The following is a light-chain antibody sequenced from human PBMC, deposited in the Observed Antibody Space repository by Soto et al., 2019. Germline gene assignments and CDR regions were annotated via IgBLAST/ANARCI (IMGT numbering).Light chain of an antibody. CDR2: GAS. J-gene: IGKJ1*01. CDR3: QQYDSSPRT. CDR1: QSVSSS. V-gene: IGKV3-15*01. Sequence: EIVMTQSPATLSVSPGERATLSCRASQSVSSSLAWYQQKPGQAPRLLIYGASTRATGIPARFSGSGSGTEFTLTISRLEPEDFAVYYCQQYDSSPRTFGQGTKVDIK.